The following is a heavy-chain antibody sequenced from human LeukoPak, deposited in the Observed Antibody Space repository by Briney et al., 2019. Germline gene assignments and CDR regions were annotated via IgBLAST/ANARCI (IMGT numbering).Heavy chain of an antibody. CDR3: ARLRVWVGATY. D-gene: IGHD1-26*01. V-gene: IGHV4-38-2*02. J-gene: IGHJ4*02. CDR1: GYSISSDYY. Sequence: SETLSLTCTVSGYSISSDYYWGWIRQPPGKGLEWIGSIHHSGRTYYNPSLKSRVTISVDTSKNQFSLKLSSVTAADTAVYYCARLRVWVGATYWGQGTLVTVSS. CDR2: IHHSGRT.